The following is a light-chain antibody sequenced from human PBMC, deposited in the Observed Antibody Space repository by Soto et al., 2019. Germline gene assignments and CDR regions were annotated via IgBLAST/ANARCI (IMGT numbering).Light chain of an antibody. CDR2: AAS. V-gene: IGKV1-39*01. CDR1: QSINSY. J-gene: IGKJ4*01. CDR3: QQANSFPVT. Sequence: DIQMTQSPSSLSASVGDRVTITCRASQSINSYLNWYQQKPGKAPKLLIYAASSLQSGVPSRFSGSGSGTDFTLTISSLQPEDFATYYCQQANSFPVTFGGGTKVEIK.